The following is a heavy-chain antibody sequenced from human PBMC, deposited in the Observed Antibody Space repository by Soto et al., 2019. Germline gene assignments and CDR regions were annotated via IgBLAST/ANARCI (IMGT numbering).Heavy chain of an antibody. Sequence: AGGSLRLSCAASGFTVSSNYMSWVRQAPGKGLEWVSVIYSGGSTYYADSVKGRFTISRDNSKNTLYLQMNSLRAEDTAVYYCARGLSSWYPTFDYWGQGTLVTVSS. CDR3: ARGLSSWYPTFDY. CDR2: IYSGGST. V-gene: IGHV3-53*01. J-gene: IGHJ4*02. D-gene: IGHD6-13*01. CDR1: GFTVSSNY.